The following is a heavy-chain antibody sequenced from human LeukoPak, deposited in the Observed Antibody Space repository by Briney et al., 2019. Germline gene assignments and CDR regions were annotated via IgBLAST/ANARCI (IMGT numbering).Heavy chain of an antibody. V-gene: IGHV3-21*06. D-gene: IGHD3-22*01. CDR2: ISSRSSYI. CDR1: GFTFSSYS. CDR3: AREDYYDSSGYDY. Sequence: GGSLRLSCAASGFTFSSYSMNWVRQAPGKGLEWVSSISSRSSYIYYADSVKGRFTISRDNAKNSLYLQMNGLRAEDTAVYYCAREDYYDSSGYDYWGQGTLVTVSS. J-gene: IGHJ4*02.